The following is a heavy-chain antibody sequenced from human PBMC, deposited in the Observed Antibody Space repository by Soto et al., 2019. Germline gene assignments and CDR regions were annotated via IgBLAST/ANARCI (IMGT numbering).Heavy chain of an antibody. CDR1: TYTFTSYG. V-gene: IGHV1-18*01. D-gene: IGHD3-16*01. Sequence: QVQLVQSGSEVKMPGASVTVSCKTSTYTFTSYGITWVRQAPGQGLEWMGWITPYNGNTNFAQKFQGRVTMTTDTSTTPAYLELRRLTSDDTAVYYCARGPRSFTVTFGDFLDYWGQGTLVTVSS. CDR3: ARGPRSFTVTFGDFLDY. CDR2: ITPYNGNT. J-gene: IGHJ4*02.